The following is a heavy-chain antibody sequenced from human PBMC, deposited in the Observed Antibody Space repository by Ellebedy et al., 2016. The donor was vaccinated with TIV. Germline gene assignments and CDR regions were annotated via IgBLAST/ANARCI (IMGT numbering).Heavy chain of an antibody. Sequence: MPGGSLRLSCAVYGGSFSGYYWSWIRQPPGKGLEWIGEINHSGSTNYNPSLKSRVTISVDTSKNQFSLKLSSVTAADTAVYYCARGYSNTILYYYYGMDVWGQGTTVTVSS. D-gene: IGHD4-11*01. CDR2: INHSGST. V-gene: IGHV4-34*01. CDR1: GGSFSGYY. J-gene: IGHJ6*02. CDR3: ARGYSNTILYYYYGMDV.